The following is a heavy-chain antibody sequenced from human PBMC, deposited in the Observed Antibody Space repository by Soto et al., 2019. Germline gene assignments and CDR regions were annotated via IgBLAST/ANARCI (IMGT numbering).Heavy chain of an antibody. CDR2: IRSTAYGGTT. D-gene: IGHD6-19*01. CDR1: GGTFGDYA. V-gene: IGHV3-49*03. Sequence: PGRSLRLPFTASGGTFGDYAMSWFRQDPRKGLEWVGFIRSTAYGGTTEYAASVKGRFTISRDDSKSIAYLQMNSLKTEDTAVYYCTRAVFSGWYSGSWRQGTLVTVSS. CDR3: TRAVFSGWYSGS. J-gene: IGHJ5*02.